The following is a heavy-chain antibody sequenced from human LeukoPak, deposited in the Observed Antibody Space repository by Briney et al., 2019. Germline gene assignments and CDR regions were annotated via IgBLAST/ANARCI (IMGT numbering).Heavy chain of an antibody. CDR3: AAFMVRGVIVEDY. J-gene: IGHJ4*02. V-gene: IGHV3-23*01. CDR2: ISGSGGST. D-gene: IGHD3-10*01. CDR1: GFTFSSYA. Sequence: GGSLRLSCAASGFTFSSYAMSWVRQAPGKGLEWVSAISGSGGSTYYADSVKGRFTISRDNSKNTLYLQMHSLRAEDTAVYYCAAFMVRGVIVEDYWGQGTLVTVSS.